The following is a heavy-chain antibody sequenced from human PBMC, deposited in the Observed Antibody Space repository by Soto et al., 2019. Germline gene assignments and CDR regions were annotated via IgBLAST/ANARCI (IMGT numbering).Heavy chain of an antibody. Sequence: SETLSLTCTVSGGSISSYYWIWIRQPPGKGLEWIGYIYYSGSTNYNPSLKSRVTISVDTSKNQFSLKLSSVTAADTAVYYCARGEGQQLVPWWFDPWGQGTLVTVSS. CDR3: ARGEGQQLVPWWFDP. D-gene: IGHD6-13*01. CDR2: IYYSGST. CDR1: GGSISSYY. V-gene: IGHV4-59*01. J-gene: IGHJ5*02.